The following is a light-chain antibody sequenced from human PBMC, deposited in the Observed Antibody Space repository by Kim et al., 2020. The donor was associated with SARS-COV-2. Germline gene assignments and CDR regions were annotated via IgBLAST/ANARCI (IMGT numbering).Light chain of an antibody. Sequence: VSPGQTASITCSGDKLGDKYACWYQQKPGQSPVLVIYHDSKRPSGIPERFSGSNSGNTATLTISGTQAMDEADYYCQAWDSRTVVFGGGTQLTVL. CDR3: QAWDSRTVV. V-gene: IGLV3-1*01. CDR2: HDS. J-gene: IGLJ2*01. CDR1: KLGDKY.